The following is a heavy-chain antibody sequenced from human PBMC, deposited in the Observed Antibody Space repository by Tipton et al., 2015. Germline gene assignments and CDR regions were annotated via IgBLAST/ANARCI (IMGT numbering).Heavy chain of an antibody. CDR1: GFTFSSYG. V-gene: IGHV3-9*01. CDR2: ITWNSGNI. CDR3: VRGAGGYNHRSFGS. J-gene: IGHJ5*01. Sequence: SLSLSCAAPGFTFSSYGMHWVRQAPRKGLEWVSSITWNSGNIGYADSVRGRFSITRDNSKNSLSLQMNGLRHNDTALYYCVRGAGGYNHRSFGSWGQGTLVTVSS. D-gene: IGHD5-24*01.